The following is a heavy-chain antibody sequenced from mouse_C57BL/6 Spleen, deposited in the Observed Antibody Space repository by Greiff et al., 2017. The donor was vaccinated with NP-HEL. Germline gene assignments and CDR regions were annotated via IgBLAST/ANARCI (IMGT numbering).Heavy chain of an antibody. CDR3: ARALLRGFAY. J-gene: IGHJ3*01. D-gene: IGHD1-1*01. Sequence: EVMLVESGGGLVKPGGSLKLSCAASGFTFSDYGMHWVRQAPEKGLEWVAYISSGSSTIYYADTVKGRFTISRDNAKNTLFLQMTSLRSEDTAMYYCARALLRGFAYWGQGTLVTVSA. CDR1: GFTFSDYG. CDR2: ISSGSSTI. V-gene: IGHV5-17*01.